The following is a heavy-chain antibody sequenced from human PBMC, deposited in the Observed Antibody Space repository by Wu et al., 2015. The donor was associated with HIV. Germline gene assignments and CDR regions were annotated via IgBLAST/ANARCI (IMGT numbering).Heavy chain of an antibody. J-gene: IGHJ6*03. D-gene: IGHD1-26*01. V-gene: IGHV1-69*12. Sequence: QVQLVQSGAEVKKPGSSVKVSCKASGGTFSSYAISWVRQAPGQGLEWMGGIIPIFGTANYAQKFQGRVTITADESTSTAYMELSSLRSEDTAVYYCARLENSGSYPYYYYYYMDVWGKGTTVTVSS. CDR1: GGTFSSYA. CDR2: IIPIFGTA. CDR3: ARLENSGSYPYYYYYYMDV.